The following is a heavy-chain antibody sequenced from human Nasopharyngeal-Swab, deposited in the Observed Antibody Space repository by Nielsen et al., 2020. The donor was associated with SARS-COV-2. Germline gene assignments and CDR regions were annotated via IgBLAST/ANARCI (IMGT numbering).Heavy chain of an antibody. J-gene: IGHJ4*02. CDR2: ISSSGSTI. V-gene: IGHV3-11*01. Sequence: LSLTCTVSGGSISSYYWSWIRQAPGKGLEWVSYISSSGSTIYYADSVKGRFTISRDNAKNSLYLQMNSLRAEDTAVYYCARGRDYGGYYFDYWGQGTLVTVSS. CDR1: GGSISSYY. D-gene: IGHD4-23*01. CDR3: ARGRDYGGYYFDY.